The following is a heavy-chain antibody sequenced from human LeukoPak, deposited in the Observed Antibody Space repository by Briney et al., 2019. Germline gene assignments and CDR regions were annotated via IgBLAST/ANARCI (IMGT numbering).Heavy chain of an antibody. V-gene: IGHV4-34*01. Sequence: SETLSLTCAVYGGSFTDYYWIWIRQPPGKGLEWIGEINHSGSTNYNPSLGGRVTILVDTSKNQFSLRLSSVTAADTAVYYCARGRKVVGEFWRPYYYHYMDVWGKGTTVTVSS. CDR1: GGSFTDYY. J-gene: IGHJ6*03. D-gene: IGHD3-10*01. CDR2: INHSGST. CDR3: ARGRKVVGEFWRPYYYHYMDV.